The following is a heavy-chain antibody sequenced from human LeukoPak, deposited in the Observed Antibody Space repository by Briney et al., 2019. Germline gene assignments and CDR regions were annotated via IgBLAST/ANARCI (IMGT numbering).Heavy chain of an antibody. Sequence: GGSLRLSCAASGFTFSSYAMSWVRQAPGKGLEWVSYISSSSSTIYYADSVKGRFTISRDNAKNSLYLQMNSLRAEDTAVYYCARDIVATIFGYYYGMDVWGQGTTVTVSS. CDR2: ISSSSSTI. J-gene: IGHJ6*02. CDR3: ARDIVATIFGYYYGMDV. CDR1: GFTFSSYA. V-gene: IGHV3-48*04. D-gene: IGHD5-12*01.